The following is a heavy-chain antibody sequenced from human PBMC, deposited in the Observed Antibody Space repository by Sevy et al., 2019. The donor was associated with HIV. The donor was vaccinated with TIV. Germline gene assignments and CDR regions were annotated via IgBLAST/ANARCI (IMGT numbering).Heavy chain of an antibody. CDR3: ARDTFDKRRYCSSGTGLCTFDF. J-gene: IGHJ3*01. V-gene: IGHV4-61*02. D-gene: IGHD2-15*01. CDR1: GGSLSGGSYY. CDR2: IYASGAT. Sequence: SETLSLTCTVSGGSLSGGSYYWTWIRQPAGKGLEWIGRIYASGATNSNPSLRSRLTISVDTSKNQFSLNLGSVTAADTAVYYCARDTFDKRRYCSSGTGLCTFDFWGQGTMVTVSS.